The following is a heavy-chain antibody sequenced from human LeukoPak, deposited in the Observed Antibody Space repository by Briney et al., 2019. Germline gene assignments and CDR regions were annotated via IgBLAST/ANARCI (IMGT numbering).Heavy chain of an antibody. CDR2: IYYSGST. CDR3: ARLLDDYVWGSYRSGAFDI. Sequence: PSQTLSLTCTVSGGSISSGDYYWSWIRQPPGKGLEWIGYIYYSGSTYYNPSLKSRVTISVDTSKNQFSLKLSSVTAADTAVYYCARLLDDYVWGSYRSGAFDIWGQGTMVTVSS. V-gene: IGHV4-30-4*01. CDR1: GGSISSGDYY. J-gene: IGHJ3*02. D-gene: IGHD3-16*02.